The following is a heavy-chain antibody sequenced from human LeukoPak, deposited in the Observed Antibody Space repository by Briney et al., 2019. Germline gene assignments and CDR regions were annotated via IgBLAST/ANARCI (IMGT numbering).Heavy chain of an antibody. V-gene: IGHV3-7*01. J-gene: IGHJ4*02. CDR2: IKQDGREE. Sequence: QAGGSLRLSCAAYGFTFNTYWMSWLRPAPGHGLEGVANIKQDGREESHVDYVKGQVTISRDNANNSVYLQMNSLRAEDTAVYYFATSSWYTYWGQGTRVSV. CDR3: ATSSWYTY. CDR1: GFTFNTYW. D-gene: IGHD6-13*01.